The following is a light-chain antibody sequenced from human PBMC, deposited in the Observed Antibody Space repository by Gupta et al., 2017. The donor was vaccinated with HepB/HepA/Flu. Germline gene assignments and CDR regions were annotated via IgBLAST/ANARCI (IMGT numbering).Light chain of an antibody. Sequence: SVVAQPSSASGPPGLRITFSCSGGASNLGRHNVNWYQQPPGTAPKLLIDGDNPRPSGVPDRISASKSGTSASLAITGLQSEDEADYYCAAWDDSLNGFVFGSGTRVTVL. CDR1: ASNLGRHN. CDR2: GDN. V-gene: IGLV1-44*01. J-gene: IGLJ1*01. CDR3: AAWDDSLNGFV.